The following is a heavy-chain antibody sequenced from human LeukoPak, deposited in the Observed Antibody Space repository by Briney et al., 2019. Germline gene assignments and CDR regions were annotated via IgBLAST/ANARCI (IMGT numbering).Heavy chain of an antibody. CDR1: GFTFSSYG. CDR2: IWYDGSNK. D-gene: IGHD6-13*01. CDR3: ARDGLGYSSSWYDY. Sequence: GGSLRLSCAASGFTFSSYGMHWVRQAPGKGLEWVAVIWYDGSNKYYADSVKGRFTISRDNSKNTLYLQMNSLRAEDTAVYYCARDGLGYSSSWYDYWGQGTLVTVSS. J-gene: IGHJ4*02. V-gene: IGHV3-33*01.